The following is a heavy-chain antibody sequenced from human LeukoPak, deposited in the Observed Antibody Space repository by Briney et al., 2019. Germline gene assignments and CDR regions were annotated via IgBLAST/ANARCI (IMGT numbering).Heavy chain of an antibody. CDR3: ARDQKYSSSSWYYYYYYGMDV. J-gene: IGHJ6*01. Sequence: GGSLRLSCAASGFTFSSYWMHWVRQAPGKGLVWVSRINSDGSSTSYADSVKGRFTISRDNGKNTLYLQMNSLRAEDTAVYYCARDQKYSSSSWYYYYYYGMDVWGQGTTVTVSS. CDR1: GFTFSSYW. V-gene: IGHV3-74*01. D-gene: IGHD6-6*01. CDR2: INSDGSST.